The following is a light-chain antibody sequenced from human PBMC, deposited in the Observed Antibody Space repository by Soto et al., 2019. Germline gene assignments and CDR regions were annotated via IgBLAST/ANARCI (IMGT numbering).Light chain of an antibody. CDR3: QQYNKWPLT. V-gene: IGKV3-15*01. J-gene: IGKJ1*01. Sequence: EIVMTQSPATLSVSPGERATLSCRASQSVSSNLAWYQQKPGQAPRLLIYVASTRATGIRARFSGSGSGTEFTLTISNLQSEDFAVYYCQQYNKWPLTFGQGTKVEIK. CDR2: VAS. CDR1: QSVSSN.